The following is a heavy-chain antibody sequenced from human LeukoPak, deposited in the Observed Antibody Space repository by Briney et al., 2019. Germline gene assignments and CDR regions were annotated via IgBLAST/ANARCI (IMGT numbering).Heavy chain of an antibody. V-gene: IGHV1-46*01. J-gene: IGHJ4*02. Sequence: GIINPSGGSTSYAQKFQCRVTMTRDTSTSTVYMELSSLRSEDTAVYYCARGSGGFYFDYWGQGTLVTVSS. CDR3: ARGSGGFYFDY. D-gene: IGHD3-16*01. CDR2: INPSGGST.